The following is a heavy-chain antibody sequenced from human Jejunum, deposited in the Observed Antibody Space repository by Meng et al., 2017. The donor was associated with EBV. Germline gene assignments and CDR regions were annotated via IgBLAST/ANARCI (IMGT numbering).Heavy chain of an antibody. CDR2: ECGDTT. Sequence: EVQVLESGGGLVQPGGSLRLSCSASGFTVSSYAMSWVRQAPGKGLEWVCECGDTTHYADSVKGRFTTFRDTSENTVHLQMSSLRAEDTAIYYCAKLGSSSVTADLWGQGTLCSVSS. CDR3: AKLGSSSVTADL. V-gene: IGHV3-23*01. J-gene: IGHJ4*02. D-gene: IGHD1-26*01. CDR1: GFTVSSYA.